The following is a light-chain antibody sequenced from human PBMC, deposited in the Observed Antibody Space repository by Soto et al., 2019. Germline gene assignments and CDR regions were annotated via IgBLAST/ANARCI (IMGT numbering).Light chain of an antibody. V-gene: IGKV1-5*01. CDR1: QSISSY. Sequence: DIQMTQSPSSLSASVGYRFTITCRASQSISSYLHWYQQKPGKAPKLLIYAASSLQSGVPSRLRGSGYGTEFTLTISSLKHDDFATYYCQHYNSYSEAFGQGTKVDIK. CDR2: AAS. J-gene: IGKJ1*01. CDR3: QHYNSYSEA.